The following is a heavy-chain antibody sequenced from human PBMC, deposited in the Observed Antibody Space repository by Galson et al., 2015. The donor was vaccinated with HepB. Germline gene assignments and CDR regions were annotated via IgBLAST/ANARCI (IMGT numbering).Heavy chain of an antibody. CDR3: ARGTAAAGQALDI. V-gene: IGHV6-1*01. J-gene: IGHJ3*02. CDR2: TYYRSNWYK. Sequence: CAISGDSVSSNSAVWSWIRQSPSRGLEWLGRTYYRSNWYKDDAVSVKGRITINPDTSKNQLSLHLNSVTPDDTAVYYCARGTAAAGQALDIWGQGTMVTVSS. D-gene: IGHD6-13*01. CDR1: GDSVSSNSAV.